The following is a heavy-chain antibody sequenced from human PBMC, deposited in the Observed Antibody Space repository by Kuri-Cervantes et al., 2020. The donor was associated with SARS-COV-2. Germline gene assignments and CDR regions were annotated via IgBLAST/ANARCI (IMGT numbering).Heavy chain of an antibody. CDR1: GFIFSDYG. J-gene: IGHJ5*02. CDR3: TKDVGPTFDWFDP. CDR2: INFNGYNT. D-gene: IGHD1-26*01. V-gene: IGHV3-23*01. Sequence: GASLQISCSASGFIFSDYGMNWVRHLPGKGVEWVSTINFNGYNTHYSDSVRGRFTISRDNSRNILYLEMNSLRAEDTAIYYCTKDVGPTFDWFDPWGQGTQVTVSS.